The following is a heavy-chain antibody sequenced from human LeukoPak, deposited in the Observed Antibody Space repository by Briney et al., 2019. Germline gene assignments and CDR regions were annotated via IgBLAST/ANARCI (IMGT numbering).Heavy chain of an antibody. V-gene: IGHV3-7*01. CDR3: ARLREIPVFGVVTKSTSYFDY. CDR1: GFTFTNYW. D-gene: IGHD3-3*01. CDR2: IKQDRSEK. J-gene: IGHJ4*02. Sequence: TGGSLRLSCAASGFTFTNYWMSWVRQAPGKGLELVANIKQDRSEKYYVDSVKGRFTISRDNAKNSLYLQMNSLRAEDTAVYYCARLREIPVFGVVTKSTSYFDYWGQGTLVTFSS.